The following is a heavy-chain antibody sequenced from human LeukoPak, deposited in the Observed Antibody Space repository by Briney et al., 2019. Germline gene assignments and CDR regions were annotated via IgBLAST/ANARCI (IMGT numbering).Heavy chain of an antibody. J-gene: IGHJ4*02. CDR3: ARDSIAAAGTGFDY. CDR1: GGTFSSYA. V-gene: IGHV1-69*01. Sequence: ASVKVSCKASGGTFSSYAISWVRQAPGQGLGWMGGIIPIFGTANYAQKFQGRVTITADESTSTAYMELSSLRSEDTAVYYCARDSIAAAGTGFDYWGQGTLVTVSS. D-gene: IGHD6-13*01. CDR2: IIPIFGTA.